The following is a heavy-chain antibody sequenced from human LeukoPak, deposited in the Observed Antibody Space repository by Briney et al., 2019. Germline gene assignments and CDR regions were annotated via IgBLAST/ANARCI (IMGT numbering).Heavy chain of an antibody. CDR3: ARQDIVVVPAAKAHCYYMDV. D-gene: IGHD2-2*01. V-gene: IGHV3-48*03. Sequence: GGSLRLSCAASGFTFSSYEMNWVRQAPGKGLEWVSYISSSGSTIYYADSVKGRFTISRDNAKNSLHLQMNSLRADDTAVYYCARQDIVVVPAAKAHCYYMDVWGKGTTVTVSS. J-gene: IGHJ6*03. CDR2: ISSSGSTI. CDR1: GFTFSSYE.